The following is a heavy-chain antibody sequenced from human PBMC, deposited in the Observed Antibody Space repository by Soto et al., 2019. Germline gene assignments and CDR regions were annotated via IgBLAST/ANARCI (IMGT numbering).Heavy chain of an antibody. CDR2: IWNGRNSE. CDR3: VTERRNYEFDD. Sequence: QVQLVESGGGVVQPGRSLRLSCAASGFTFSTFGMHWVRQSPGKGLEWVAVIWNGRNSEDYADSVKGRFTISRDNSKNTLYLQMNSLRAEDTAMYYCVTERRNYEFDDWGQGILVTVSS. J-gene: IGHJ4*02. D-gene: IGHD1-7*01. V-gene: IGHV3-33*01. CDR1: GFTFSTFG.